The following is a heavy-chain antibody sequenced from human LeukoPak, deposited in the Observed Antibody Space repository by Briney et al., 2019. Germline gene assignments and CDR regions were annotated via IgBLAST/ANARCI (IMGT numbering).Heavy chain of an antibody. J-gene: IGHJ3*02. CDR2: MYNSGSTRST. CDR3: AIVGGVPLGAFDI. D-gene: IGHD3-16*01. CDR1: GGSLSSYY. Sequence: SETLSLTCTVSGGSLSSYYWSWIRQPPGKGLEWIGYMYNSGSTRSTNYNPSLTSRVTLSVDTSKNQFSLKLTSVTAADTAVYYCAIVGGVPLGAFDIWGQGTMVTASS. V-gene: IGHV4-59*01.